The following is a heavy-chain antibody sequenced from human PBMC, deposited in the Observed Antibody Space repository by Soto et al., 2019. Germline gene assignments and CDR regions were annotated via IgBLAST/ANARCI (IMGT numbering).Heavy chain of an antibody. CDR3: ARNPFIAAAGNYYYYYGMDV. CDR2: INSDGSST. D-gene: IGHD6-13*01. J-gene: IGHJ6*02. Sequence: GGSLRLSCAASGFTFSSYWMHWVRQAPGKGLVWVSRINSDGSSTSYADSVKGRFTISRDNAKNTLYLQMNSLRAEDTAVYYCARNPFIAAAGNYYYYYGMDVWGQGTTVTVSS. CDR1: GFTFSSYW. V-gene: IGHV3-74*01.